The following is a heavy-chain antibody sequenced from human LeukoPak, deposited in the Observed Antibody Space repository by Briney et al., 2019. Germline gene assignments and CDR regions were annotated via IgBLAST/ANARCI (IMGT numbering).Heavy chain of an antibody. CDR3: ARDRGYDFWSGFHFDY. CDR1: GITFSSYA. CDR2: ISYDGSNK. Sequence: PGRSLRLSCAASGITFSSYAMHWVRQAPGKGLEWGAVISYDGSNKYYADSVKGRFTISRDNSKNTLYLQMNSLRAEDTAVYYCARDRGYDFWSGFHFDYWGQGTLVTVSS. J-gene: IGHJ4*02. V-gene: IGHV3-30-3*01. D-gene: IGHD3-3*01.